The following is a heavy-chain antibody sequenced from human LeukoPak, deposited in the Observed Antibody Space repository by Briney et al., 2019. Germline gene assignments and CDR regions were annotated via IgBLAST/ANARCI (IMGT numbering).Heavy chain of an antibody. CDR1: GFTFSSYS. CDR3: AKGAREDIVVVPAVPRYYYYYMDV. CDR2: ISWDGGST. Sequence: EPGGSLRLSCAASGFTFSSYSMNWVRHAPGKGLELVSLISWDGGSTYYADSVKGRFTISRDNSKNSLYLQMNSLRTEDTALYYCAKGAREDIVVVPAVPRYYYYYMDVWGKGTTVTISS. V-gene: IGHV3-43*01. J-gene: IGHJ6*03. D-gene: IGHD2-2*01.